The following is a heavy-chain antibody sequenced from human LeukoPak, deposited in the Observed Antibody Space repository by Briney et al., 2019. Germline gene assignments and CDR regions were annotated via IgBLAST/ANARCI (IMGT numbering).Heavy chain of an antibody. CDR1: GFTFSDYD. V-gene: IGHV3-11*04. CDR2: ISSSGSTI. Sequence: GGSLRLSCAASGFTFSDYDMSWLRQAPGKGLEWVSYISSSGSTIYYADSVKGRFTISRDNAKNSLYLQMNSLRAEDTAVYYCASYRFRITIFGVVILPFDPWGQGTLVTVSS. J-gene: IGHJ5*02. D-gene: IGHD3-3*01. CDR3: ASYRFRITIFGVVILPFDP.